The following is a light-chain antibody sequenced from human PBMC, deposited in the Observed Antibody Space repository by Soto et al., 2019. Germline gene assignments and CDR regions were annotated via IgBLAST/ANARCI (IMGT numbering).Light chain of an antibody. Sequence: QSALTQPASVSGSPGQSITISCIGTSSDVGSYYLVSWYKQHPGKAPKVMIYEDSKRPSGVSHRFSGSKSGNTASLTISGLQAQDEADYYCSSSGGRATHVFGTGTKLTVL. CDR1: SSDVGSYYL. V-gene: IGLV2-23*01. CDR3: SSSGGRATHV. CDR2: EDS. J-gene: IGLJ1*01.